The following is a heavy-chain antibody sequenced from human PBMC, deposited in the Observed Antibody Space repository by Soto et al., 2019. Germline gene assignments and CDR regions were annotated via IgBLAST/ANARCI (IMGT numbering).Heavy chain of an antibody. CDR2: ISYDGSNK. CDR1: GFTFSSYA. J-gene: IGHJ6*02. Sequence: GGSLRLSCAASGFTFSSYAMHWVRQAPGKGLEWVAVISYDGSNKYYADSVKGRFTISRDNSKNTLYLQMNSLRAEDTAVYYCASRGRVRGVIYYYYGMDVWGQGTTVTVSS. D-gene: IGHD3-10*01. V-gene: IGHV3-30-3*01. CDR3: ASRGRVRGVIYYYYGMDV.